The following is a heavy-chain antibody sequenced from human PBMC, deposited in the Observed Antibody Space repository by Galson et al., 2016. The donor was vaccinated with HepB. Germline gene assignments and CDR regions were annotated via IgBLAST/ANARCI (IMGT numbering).Heavy chain of an antibody. CDR2: IIPLFAGTA. D-gene: IGHD5-24*01. CDR1: GGTFSSYA. CDR3: AREGDGYNLGVFAFDM. Sequence: SVKVSCKASGGTFSSYAINWVRQAPGQGLEWMGGIIPLFAGTANNAQKFQGRIAITADESTSTVYMELSSLRSEDTAEYYCAREGDGYNLGVFAFDMWGQGTMVTVSS. V-gene: IGHV1-69*13. J-gene: IGHJ3*02.